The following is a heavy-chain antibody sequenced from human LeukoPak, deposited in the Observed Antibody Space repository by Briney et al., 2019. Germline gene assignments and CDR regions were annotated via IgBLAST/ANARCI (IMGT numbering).Heavy chain of an antibody. CDR2: INHSGST. V-gene: IGHV4-34*01. CDR3: ANTNPRDYFDY. Sequence: KPSETLSLTCAVYGGSFSGYYWSWIRQPPGKGLEWIGEINHSGSTNYNPSLKSRVTISVDTSKNQFSLKLSSVTAADTALYYCANTNPRDYFDYWGQGTLVTVSS. CDR1: GGSFSGYY. J-gene: IGHJ4*02.